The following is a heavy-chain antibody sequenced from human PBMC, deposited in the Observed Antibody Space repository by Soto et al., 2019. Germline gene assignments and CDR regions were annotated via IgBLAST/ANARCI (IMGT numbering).Heavy chain of an antibody. V-gene: IGHV2-5*02. CDR1: GFSLSTSGVG. CDR3: AHSFYADPSY. Sequence: QITLKESGPTLVKPTQTLTLTCTFSGFSLSTSGVGVGWIRQPPGKALEWLALIYWDDDKRYSPSLKRRLTITKDTSKNQVVLTMTNIDPVDTATYSCAHSFYADPSYWGQGTLVTVSS. D-gene: IGHD2-2*01. CDR2: IYWDDDK. J-gene: IGHJ4*02.